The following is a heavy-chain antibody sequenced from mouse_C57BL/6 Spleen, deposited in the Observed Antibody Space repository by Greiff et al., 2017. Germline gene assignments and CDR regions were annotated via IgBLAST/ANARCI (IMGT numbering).Heavy chain of an antibody. J-gene: IGHJ2*01. Sequence: QVQLKESGPELVKPGASVKLSCKASGYTFTSYDINWVKQRPGQGLEWIGWIYPRDGSTKYNEKFKGKATLTADKSSSTAYMQLNSLTSEDSAVYFCASNWDEGFDYWGQGTTLTVSS. V-gene: IGHV1-85*01. D-gene: IGHD4-1*02. CDR2: IYPRDGST. CDR3: ASNWDEGFDY. CDR1: GYTFTSYD.